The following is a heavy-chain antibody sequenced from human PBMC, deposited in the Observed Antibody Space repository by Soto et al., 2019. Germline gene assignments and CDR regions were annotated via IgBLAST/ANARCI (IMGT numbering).Heavy chain of an antibody. J-gene: IGHJ4*02. Sequence: QVQLVQSGAEVREPGASVKVSCKASGYSFTSLDINLVRQTAGQGLEWMGWMQPSTGRTGYAQKFQGIVTMTRYTSINTAYMEPTTLTSDDTAFYYCARGVSAAVDYWGQGTLVTVSS. CDR1: GYSFTSLD. D-gene: IGHD6-19*01. V-gene: IGHV1-8*01. CDR2: MQPSTGRT. CDR3: ARGVSAAVDY.